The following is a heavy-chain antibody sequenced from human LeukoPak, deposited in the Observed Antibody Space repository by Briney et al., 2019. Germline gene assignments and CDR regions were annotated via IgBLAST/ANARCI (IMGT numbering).Heavy chain of an antibody. Sequence: GGSLRLSCEASGFTFSSYNMNWVRQAPGKRLEWVSSVTSSSSYVFYADSVKGRFTISRDNAKNSLYLQMNSLTAEDTAVYYCARDPYSGNYGNTYYYYMDVWGKETTVTISS. J-gene: IGHJ6*03. CDR1: GFTFSSYN. CDR2: VTSSSSYV. V-gene: IGHV3-21*06. D-gene: IGHD1-26*01. CDR3: ARDPYSGNYGNTYYYYMDV.